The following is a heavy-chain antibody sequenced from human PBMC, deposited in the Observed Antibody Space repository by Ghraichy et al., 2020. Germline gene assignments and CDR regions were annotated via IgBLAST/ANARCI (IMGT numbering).Heavy chain of an antibody. D-gene: IGHD4-17*01. CDR2: IYYSGST. J-gene: IGHJ4*02. CDR1: GGSISSSSYY. CDR3: ARLRGLYGPD. V-gene: IGHV4-39*01. Sequence: SETLSLTCTVSGGSISSSSYYWGWIRQPPGKGLEWIGSIYYSGSTYYNPSLKSRVTISVDTSKNQFSLKLSSVTAADTAVYYCARLRGLYGPDWGQGTLVTVSS.